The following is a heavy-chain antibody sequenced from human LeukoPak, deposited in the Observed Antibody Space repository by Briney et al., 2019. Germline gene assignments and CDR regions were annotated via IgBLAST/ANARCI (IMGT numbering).Heavy chain of an antibody. D-gene: IGHD4-23*01. V-gene: IGHV3-33*06. J-gene: IGHJ4*02. CDR3: AKDQTYGGKGDLDY. Sequence: GGSLRLSCAASGFPFSGSGMHWVRQAPGKGLEWVAVIWYDGSHQYYADSVKGRFTISRDNSKNTLDLQMNSLRVEDTAVYFCAKDQTYGGKGDLDYWGQGALVTVSS. CDR2: IWYDGSHQ. CDR1: GFPFSGSG.